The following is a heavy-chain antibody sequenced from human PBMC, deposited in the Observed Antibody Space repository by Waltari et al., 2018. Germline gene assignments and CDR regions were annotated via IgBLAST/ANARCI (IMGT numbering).Heavy chain of an antibody. CDR2: VTLSGNT. CDR3: ARSVAGVGMEY. D-gene: IGHD6-19*01. J-gene: IGHJ4*02. Sequence: QVQLQQWGAGLLKPSETLSLSCDVSGGSLSGFHWTWIRQTPGKRLEWIGDVTLSGNTNSNPYLKGRITVSLDTSRRQLSLRVTAMTAADTGVYFCARSVAGVGMEYWGQGTPVTVSS. CDR1: GGSLSGFH. V-gene: IGHV4-34*02.